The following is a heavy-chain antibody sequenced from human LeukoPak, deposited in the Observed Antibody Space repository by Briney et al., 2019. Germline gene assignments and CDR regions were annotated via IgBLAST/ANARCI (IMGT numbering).Heavy chain of an antibody. CDR2: IIPIFGTA. Sequence: SVKVSCKASGGTFSSYAISWVRQAPGQGLEWMGGIIPIFGTANYAQKFQGRVTITADESTSTAYMELSSLRSEDTAAYYCAREGRTAMVTAYYFDYWGQGTLVTVSS. V-gene: IGHV1-69*13. J-gene: IGHJ4*02. CDR1: GGTFSSYA. CDR3: AREGRTAMVTAYYFDY. D-gene: IGHD5-18*01.